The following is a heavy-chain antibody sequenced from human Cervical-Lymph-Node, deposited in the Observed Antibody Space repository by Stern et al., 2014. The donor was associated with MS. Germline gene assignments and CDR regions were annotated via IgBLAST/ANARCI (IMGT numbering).Heavy chain of an antibody. CDR1: GYTFINYG. CDR2: ISGYDGNT. D-gene: IGHD1-26*01. Sequence: MQLVQSGADVKKPGASVRVSCKTSGYTFINYGITWVRQAPGQGLEWMGWISGYDGNTGYSQKVQGRIAMTTDRSTNTAYMALRSLRPDDTAVYYCARGSVGVENPGAYWGQGTLVIVSS. J-gene: IGHJ4*02. CDR3: ARGSVGVENPGAY. V-gene: IGHV1-18*01.